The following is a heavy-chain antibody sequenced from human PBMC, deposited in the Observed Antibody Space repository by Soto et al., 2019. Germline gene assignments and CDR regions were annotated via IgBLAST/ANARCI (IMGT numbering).Heavy chain of an antibody. CDR3: ARERVGHDGGMDV. J-gene: IGHJ6*02. CDR2: MNPGTGGT. CDR1: GYTFTTYY. D-gene: IGHD1-1*01. Sequence: QVQLVQSGAEVKMPGASVKVSCKASGYTFTTYYVHWVRQAPGQGPEWMGVMNPGTGGTTYAQKFQGGVTMTRDTSTSTAHMELSFLTSEDTAVYYWARERVGHDGGMDVWGQGTTVTFSS. V-gene: IGHV1-46*01.